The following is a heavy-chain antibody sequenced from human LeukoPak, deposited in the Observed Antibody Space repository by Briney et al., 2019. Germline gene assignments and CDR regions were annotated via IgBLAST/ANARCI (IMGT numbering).Heavy chain of an antibody. Sequence: SETLSLTCTVSGGSISSYYWSWIRQRPGKGPEWIGYIYYSGSTNYNPSLKSRVTISADTSKNQFSLRLRSVTAADTAVYYCARVTGYMIEDYFDYWGQGTLVTVSS. CDR2: IYYSGST. V-gene: IGHV4-59*01. J-gene: IGHJ4*02. CDR1: GGSISSYY. D-gene: IGHD3-22*01. CDR3: ARVTGYMIEDYFDY.